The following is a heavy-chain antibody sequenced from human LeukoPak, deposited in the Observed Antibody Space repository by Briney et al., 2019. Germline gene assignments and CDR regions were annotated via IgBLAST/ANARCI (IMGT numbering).Heavy chain of an antibody. Sequence: GGSLRLSCAASGFTFSSSAMSWVRQAPGKGLEWVSGISGSGGRTYYVDSVKGRFTISRDNAKNSLYLQMNSLRAEDTAVYFCARDRDSSGSWEVNFDHWGQGTLVTVSS. J-gene: IGHJ4*02. CDR2: ISGSGGRT. D-gene: IGHD6-13*01. V-gene: IGHV3-23*01. CDR3: ARDRDSSGSWEVNFDH. CDR1: GFTFSSSA.